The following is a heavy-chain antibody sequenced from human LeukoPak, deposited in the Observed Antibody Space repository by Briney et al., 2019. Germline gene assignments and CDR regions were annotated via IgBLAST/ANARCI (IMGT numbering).Heavy chain of an antibody. J-gene: IGHJ5*02. CDR3: ARNSIEYSSSSGWFDP. V-gene: IGHV1-46*01. D-gene: IGHD6-6*01. CDR1: GYTFTSYY. CDR2: INPSGGST. Sequence: ASVTVSCMASGYTFTSYYMHWVRQAPGQGLEWVGIINPSGGSTSYAQKFQGRVTMTRDTSTSTAYMELSSLRSVDTAVYYCARNSIEYSSSSGWFDPWGQGTLVTVSS.